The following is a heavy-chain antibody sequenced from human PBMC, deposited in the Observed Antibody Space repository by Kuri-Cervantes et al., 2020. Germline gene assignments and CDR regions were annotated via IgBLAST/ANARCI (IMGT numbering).Heavy chain of an antibody. CDR2: IWYDGSNK. CDR3: AVLRYFDWFPGYSDAFDI. J-gene: IGHJ3*02. D-gene: IGHD3-9*01. V-gene: IGHV3-33*01. CDR1: GFTFSSYG. Sequence: GESLKISCAASGFTFSSYGMHWVRQAPGKGLEWVAVIWYDGSNKYYADSVKGRFTISRDNSKNTLYLQMNSLRAEDTAVYYCAVLRYFDWFPGYSDAFDIWAKGQWSPSPQ.